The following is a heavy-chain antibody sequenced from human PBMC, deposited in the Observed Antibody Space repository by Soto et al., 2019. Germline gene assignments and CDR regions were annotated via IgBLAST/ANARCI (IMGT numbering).Heavy chain of an antibody. CDR3: ARQINTVAGVDH. Sequence: QVQLQESGPGLVKPSETLALTCTVSGGSISSYYWSWIRQPPGKGLEWIGYIYYTGSTSYNPSLKNRVTISVDTSKKHFSLKLSSVTAADTAVYYCARQINTVAGVDHWGQGTLVTVSS. V-gene: IGHV4-59*08. CDR2: IYYTGST. D-gene: IGHD5-12*01. J-gene: IGHJ4*02. CDR1: GGSISSYY.